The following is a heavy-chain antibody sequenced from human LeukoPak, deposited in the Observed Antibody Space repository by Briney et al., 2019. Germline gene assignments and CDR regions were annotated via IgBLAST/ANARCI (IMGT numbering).Heavy chain of an antibody. V-gene: IGHV4-59*12. Sequence: SETLSLTCTVSGGSISSYYWSWIRQPPGKGLEWIGYIYYSGSTNYNPSLKSRVTISVDTSKNQFSLKLSSVTAADTAVYYCARGRYCSADICSGGDAFDNWGQGTMVSVSS. J-gene: IGHJ3*02. CDR2: IYYSGST. D-gene: IGHD2-15*01. CDR1: GGSISSYY. CDR3: ARGRYCSADICSGGDAFDN.